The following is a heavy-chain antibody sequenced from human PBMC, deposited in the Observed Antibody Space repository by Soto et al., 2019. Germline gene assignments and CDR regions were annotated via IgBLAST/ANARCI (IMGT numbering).Heavy chain of an antibody. J-gene: IGHJ6*02. Sequence: GGSLRLSCAASGFTFSNYAMHWVRQAPGKGLEWVAVISYDGSNKYYADSVKGRFTISRDNSKNTLYLQMNSLRAEDTAVCYCARDYLRERNYYYGMDVWGQGTTVTVSS. V-gene: IGHV3-30-3*01. D-gene: IGHD3-3*01. CDR3: ARDYLRERNYYYGMDV. CDR2: ISYDGSNK. CDR1: GFTFSNYA.